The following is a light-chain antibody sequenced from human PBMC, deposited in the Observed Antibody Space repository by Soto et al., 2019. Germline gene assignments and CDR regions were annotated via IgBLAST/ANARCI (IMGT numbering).Light chain of an antibody. Sequence: EIVLTQNPATLCLSPGERDPLSCRASQSVSSYLAWYQQKPGQAPRLLIYDASNRATGNPARFSGSGSGTDFTLTISSLEPEDFAVYYCQQRSNWPPTTFGQGTRLEIK. J-gene: IGKJ5*01. CDR3: QQRSNWPPTT. CDR2: DAS. V-gene: IGKV3-11*01. CDR1: QSVSSY.